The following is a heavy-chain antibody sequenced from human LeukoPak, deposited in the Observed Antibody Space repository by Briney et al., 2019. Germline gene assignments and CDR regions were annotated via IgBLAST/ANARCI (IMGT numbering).Heavy chain of an antibody. J-gene: IGHJ3*02. CDR2: INWNGGST. CDR1: GLTFSSYG. Sequence: GGSLRLSCAASGLTFSSYGMSWVRQAPGKGLEWVSGINWNGGSTGYADSVKGRFTISRDNAKNSLYLQMNSLRAEDTALYYCAREAWDILTGPHAFDIWGQGTMVTVSS. V-gene: IGHV3-20*04. D-gene: IGHD3-9*01. CDR3: AREAWDILTGPHAFDI.